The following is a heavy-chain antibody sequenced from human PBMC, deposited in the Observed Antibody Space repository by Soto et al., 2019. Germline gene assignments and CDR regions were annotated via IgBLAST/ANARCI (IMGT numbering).Heavy chain of an antibody. CDR2: IYHSGTT. CDR1: GFSISSGYF. CDR3: ARDSSGYYWFDP. V-gene: IGHV4-38-2*02. Sequence: SETLSFTCAVSGFSISSGYFWGWIRQPPGKGPEWLGSIYHSGTTYYNPSVKGRVTISVDTSKNQFSLKMSSVTAADTAVYYCARDSSGYYWFDPWGQGTLVTVSS. J-gene: IGHJ5*02. D-gene: IGHD3-22*01.